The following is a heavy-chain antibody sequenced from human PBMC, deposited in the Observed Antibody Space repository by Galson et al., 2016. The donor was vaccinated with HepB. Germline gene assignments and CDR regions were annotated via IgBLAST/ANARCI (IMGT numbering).Heavy chain of an antibody. D-gene: IGHD6-19*01. CDR3: ARHVGQLWLSSDRGYFDY. V-gene: IGHV5-51*01. J-gene: IGHJ4*02. CDR1: GYTFTNYW. Sequence: QSGAEVKKPGESLKISCKASGYTFTNYWIGWVRQLPGKGLEWMGIFYPGDSDIKYNPSFQGQVTISADKSITTAYLQWSSLNASDTAMYFCARHVGQLWLSSDRGYFDYWGQGTLVAVSS. CDR2: FYPGDSDI.